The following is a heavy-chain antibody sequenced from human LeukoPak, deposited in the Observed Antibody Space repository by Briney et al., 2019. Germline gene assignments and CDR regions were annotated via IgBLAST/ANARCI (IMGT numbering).Heavy chain of an antibody. Sequence: GESLKISCKGSGYSFTSYWIGWVRQMPGKGLEWMGIIYPGDSDTRYSPSFQGQVTISADESISTAYLQWSSLKASDTAMYYWAAIYSYYRLYYRGQGTLVAVSS. CDR3: AAIYSYYRLYY. J-gene: IGHJ4*02. CDR2: IYPGDSDT. V-gene: IGHV5-51*01. CDR1: GYSFTSYW. D-gene: IGHD4-11*01.